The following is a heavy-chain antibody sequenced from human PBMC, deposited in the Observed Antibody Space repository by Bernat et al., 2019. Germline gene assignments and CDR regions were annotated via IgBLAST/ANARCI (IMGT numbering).Heavy chain of an antibody. Sequence: VQLVESGGGLVKPGGSLRLSCAASGFTFSNAWMNWVRQAPGKGLEWVAVISYDGSNKYYADSVKGRFTISRDNSKNTLYLQMNSLRAEDTAVYYCARDRLWDTAMVGVDYYYYYGMDVWGQGTTVTVSS. D-gene: IGHD5-18*01. J-gene: IGHJ6*02. CDR1: GFTFSNAW. CDR2: ISYDGSNK. V-gene: IGHV3-30-3*01. CDR3: ARDRLWDTAMVGVDYYYYYGMDV.